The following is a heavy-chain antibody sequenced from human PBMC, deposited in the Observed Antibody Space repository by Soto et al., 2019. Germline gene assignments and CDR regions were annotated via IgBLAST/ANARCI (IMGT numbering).Heavy chain of an antibody. D-gene: IGHD5-18*01. V-gene: IGHV3-9*01. CDR3: VRSKGGYSYGTPFDY. CDR1: GFTFDDYA. Sequence: PGGSLRLSCAASGFTFDDYAMHWVRQVLGKGLEWVSSISWNSGNIGYADSVKGRFTTSRDNAKNSLYPQMNSLRPEDTALYYCVRSKGGYSYGTPFDYWGQGT. J-gene: IGHJ4*02. CDR2: ISWNSGNI.